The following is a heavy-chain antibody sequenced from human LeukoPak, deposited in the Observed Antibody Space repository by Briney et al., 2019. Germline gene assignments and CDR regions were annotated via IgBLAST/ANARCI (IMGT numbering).Heavy chain of an antibody. V-gene: IGHV3-30*02. Sequence: GGSLRLSCAASGFTFSSYGMHWVRQAPGKGLEWVAFIRYDGSNKYHADSVKGRFTISRDNSKNTLYLQMNSLRAEDTAVYYCAKGESLGELSPIDYWGQGTLVTVSS. D-gene: IGHD3-16*02. CDR2: IRYDGSNK. CDR3: AKGESLGELSPIDY. J-gene: IGHJ4*02. CDR1: GFTFSSYG.